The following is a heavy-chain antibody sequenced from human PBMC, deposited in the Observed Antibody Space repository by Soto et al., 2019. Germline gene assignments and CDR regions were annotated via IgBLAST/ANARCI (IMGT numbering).Heavy chain of an antibody. V-gene: IGHV3-21*01. D-gene: IGHD6-19*01. Sequence: GGSLRHSCAASGLIFRQYSMNWVRQAPGKGLEWVSSISSTGALMYYADSVKGRFTISRDDADNSLYLQMNSLRVEDTAVYYCARDRLARGIPVAGRIDYWGQGALVTVSS. CDR1: GLIFRQYS. CDR3: ARDRLARGIPVAGRIDY. CDR2: ISSTGALM. J-gene: IGHJ4*02.